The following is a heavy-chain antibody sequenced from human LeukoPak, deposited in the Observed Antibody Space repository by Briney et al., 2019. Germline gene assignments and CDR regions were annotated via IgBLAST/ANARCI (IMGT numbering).Heavy chain of an antibody. J-gene: IGHJ4*02. V-gene: IGHV3-53*01. CDR3: AKSQEDDSSGYYYSNFDY. Sequence: GGSLRLSCAASGFTVSSNYMSWVRQAPGKGLEWVSVIYSGGSTYYADSVKGRFTISRDNSKNTLFLQMNSLRAEDTAVYYCAKSQEDDSSGYYYSNFDYWGQGTLVTVSS. CDR2: IYSGGST. CDR1: GFTVSSNY. D-gene: IGHD3-22*01.